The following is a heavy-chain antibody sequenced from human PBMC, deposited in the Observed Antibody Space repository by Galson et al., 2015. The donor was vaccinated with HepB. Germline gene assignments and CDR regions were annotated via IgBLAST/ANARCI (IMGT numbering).Heavy chain of an antibody. D-gene: IGHD6-19*01. CDR2: INPSSGAT. CDR3: ARDLIVVAADRGLDY. Sequence: SVKVSCKASGYTFISYYIHWVRQAPGQGLEWMGIINPSSGATSYAQKFQGRVTMTRDTSTSTVYMELSSLRSEDTAVYYCARDLIVVAADRGLDYWGQGTLVTVSS. CDR1: GYTFISYY. V-gene: IGHV1-46*01. J-gene: IGHJ4*02.